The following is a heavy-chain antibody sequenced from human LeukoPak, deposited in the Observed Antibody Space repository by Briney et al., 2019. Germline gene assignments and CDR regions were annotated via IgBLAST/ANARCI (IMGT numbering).Heavy chain of an antibody. J-gene: IGHJ5*02. CDR3: AKDLTVVPAAIIPANDR. CDR2: ISGSGGST. CDR1: GFTFSSYA. V-gene: IGHV3-23*01. Sequence: PGGSLRLSCAASGFTFSSYAVSWVRQAPGKGLEWVSAISGSGGSTYYADSVKGRFTISRDNSKNTLYLQMNSLRAEDTAVYYCAKDLTVVPAAIIPANDRWGQGTLVTVSS. D-gene: IGHD2-2*01.